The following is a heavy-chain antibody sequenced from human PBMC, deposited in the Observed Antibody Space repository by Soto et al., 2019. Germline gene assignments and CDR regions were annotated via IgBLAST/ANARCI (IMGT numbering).Heavy chain of an antibody. CDR2: IYHSGST. D-gene: IGHD3-9*01. CDR1: GGSISSGGYS. V-gene: IGHV4-30-2*01. J-gene: IGHJ5*02. Sequence: KPSETLSLTCAVSGGSISSGGYSWSWIRQPPGKGLEWIGYIYHSGSTYYNPSLKSRVTISVDRSKNQFSLKLSSVTAADTAVYYCARAAAYYDILTGPQGTGWFDPWGQGTLVTVSS. CDR3: ARAAAYYDILTGPQGTGWFDP.